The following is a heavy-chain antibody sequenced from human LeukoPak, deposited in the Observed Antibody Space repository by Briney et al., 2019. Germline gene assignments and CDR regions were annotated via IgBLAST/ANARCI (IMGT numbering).Heavy chain of an antibody. CDR2: ISYDGSNK. CDR3: ARIPRTWLRFPYFDY. D-gene: IGHD5-12*01. J-gene: IGHJ4*02. CDR1: AFTFSNYT. V-gene: IGHV3-30-3*01. Sequence: GGSLRLSCAASAFTFSNYTMHWVRQAPGKGLEWVAVISYDGSNKYCADSVKGRFTISRDNSRNTLYLQMNSLRGEDTAVYYCARIPRTWLRFPYFDYWGQGTLVTVSS.